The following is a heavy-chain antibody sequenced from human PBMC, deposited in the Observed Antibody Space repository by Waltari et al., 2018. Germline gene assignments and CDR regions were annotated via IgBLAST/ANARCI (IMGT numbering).Heavy chain of an antibody. CDR1: ELSSLW. CDR2: VKNDGAMI. J-gene: IGHJ4*02. Sequence: EVQLVESGGDLVQPGGSLRLSCTVSELSSLWLDWVRQAPGKGLVWVAGVKNDGAMITYADAVRGRFAVYRDSAKKTFYLQMNSLRGEGMAVYYCSTNPPGKWGQGTLVTVSS. CDR3: STNPPGK. V-gene: IGHV3-74*01.